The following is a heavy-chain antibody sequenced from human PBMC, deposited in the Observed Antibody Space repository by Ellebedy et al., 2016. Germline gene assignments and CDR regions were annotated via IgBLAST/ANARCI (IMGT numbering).Heavy chain of an antibody. V-gene: IGHV3-23*01. J-gene: IGHJ4*02. CDR2: IGATAINT. CDR1: GFTFSSYA. D-gene: IGHD6-19*01. Sequence: GGSLRLSCAASGFTFSSYAMSWVRQAPGKGLEWVSGIGATAINTYYADSVKGRFTISRDNSKNTVHLEMNSLRADDAAVYYCARLRPVAGTGGYWGQGTLVTVSS. CDR3: ARLRPVAGTGGY.